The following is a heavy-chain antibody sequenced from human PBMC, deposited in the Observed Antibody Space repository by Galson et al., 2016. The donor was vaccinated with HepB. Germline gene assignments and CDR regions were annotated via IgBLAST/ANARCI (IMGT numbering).Heavy chain of an antibody. D-gene: IGHD2-15*01. V-gene: IGHV1-18*04. Sequence: SVKVSCKASGDSITNHGISWVRQAPGQGLEWMGWISGYNGNTKSPQKIKGRVTLTTDTSTNTAYMEVKSLRSDDTAVYYCVNGASGGAASFDIWGQGTMVTVS. J-gene: IGHJ3*02. CDR2: ISGYNGNT. CDR3: VNGASGGAASFDI. CDR1: GDSITNHG.